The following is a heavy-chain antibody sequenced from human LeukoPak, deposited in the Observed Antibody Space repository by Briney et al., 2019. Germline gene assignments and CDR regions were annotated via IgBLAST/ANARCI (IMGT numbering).Heavy chain of an antibody. Sequence: GGSLRLSCAASGFTFSSYGMSWVRQAPGKGLEWVSAISGSGGSTYYADSVKGRFTISRDNSKNTLYLQMNSLRAEDTAVYYCASFGYYYGSGSYYASWGQGTMVTVSS. CDR2: ISGSGGST. D-gene: IGHD3-10*01. CDR1: GFTFSSYG. V-gene: IGHV3-23*01. J-gene: IGHJ3*01. CDR3: ASFGYYYGSGSYYAS.